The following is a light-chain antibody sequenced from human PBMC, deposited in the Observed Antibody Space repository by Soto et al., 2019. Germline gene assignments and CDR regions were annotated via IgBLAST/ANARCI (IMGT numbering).Light chain of an antibody. Sequence: QSALTQPRSVSGSPGQSVTISCTGTSSDVGGYKYVSWYQQHPGKAPKLVIYDVSKRPSGVPDRFSGSKSGNTASLTISGLQAEDEADYYCCSYAGTSLWVFGGGTKLTVL. CDR1: SSDVGGYKY. V-gene: IGLV2-11*01. J-gene: IGLJ3*02. CDR3: CSYAGTSLWV. CDR2: DVS.